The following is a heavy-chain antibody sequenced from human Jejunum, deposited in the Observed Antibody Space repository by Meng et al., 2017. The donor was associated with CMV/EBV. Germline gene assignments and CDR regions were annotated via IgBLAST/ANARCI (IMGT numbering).Heavy chain of an antibody. CDR2: IRTKVNSYAT. CDR3: IRHERTFQRD. Sequence: VRRGQPGGCLVQPGGSRNLSCASSGFTFSYSDIHWVRQASGKGLEWVGRIRTKVNSYATAYAASVTGRFTISRDDSKNTAYLQMNSLKTEDTAVYYCIRHERTFQRDWGQGTLVTVSS. J-gene: IGHJ4*02. D-gene: IGHD2/OR15-2a*01. CDR1: GFTFSYSD. V-gene: IGHV3-73*02.